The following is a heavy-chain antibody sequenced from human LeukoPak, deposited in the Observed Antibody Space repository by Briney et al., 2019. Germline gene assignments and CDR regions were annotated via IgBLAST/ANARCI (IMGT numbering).Heavy chain of an antibody. CDR1: GYTFTSYTSYD. CDR2: MNPTGGKT. CDR3: ARGFYDSSGYSHDAFDV. Sequence: ASVKVSCKASGYTFTSYTSYDISWVRPASGQGLEWMGWMNPTGGKTCYAQMFQGRVTMTWDTSLNTVYMELSGLTSEDTAVYYCARGFYDSSGYSHDAFDVWGQGSMVTVSS. J-gene: IGHJ3*01. D-gene: IGHD3-22*01. V-gene: IGHV1-8*01.